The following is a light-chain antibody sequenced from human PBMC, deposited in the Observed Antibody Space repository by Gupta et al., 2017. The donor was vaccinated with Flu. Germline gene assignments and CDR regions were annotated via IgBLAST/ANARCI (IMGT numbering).Light chain of an antibody. CDR3: QSYDSSNQV. CDR1: SGSIASNY. Sequence: NFMLTQPHSVSESPGKTVTIPCTRSSGSIASNYVQWYQQRPGSAPTTVIYEDNQRPSGFPDRFSGSIDSSSNSASLTISGLKTEDEADYYCQSYDSSNQVFGGGTKLTVL. CDR2: EDN. V-gene: IGLV6-57*03. J-gene: IGLJ3*02.